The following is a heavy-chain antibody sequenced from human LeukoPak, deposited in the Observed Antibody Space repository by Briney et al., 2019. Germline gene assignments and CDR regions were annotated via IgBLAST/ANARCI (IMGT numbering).Heavy chain of an antibody. Sequence: SETLSLTCAVYGGSLSGYYWSWIRQPPGKGLEWIGEINHSGSTNYNPSLKSRVTISVDTSKNQFSLKLSSVTAADTAVYYCARRNGGMGGYFDWGQGTLVTVSS. CDR2: INHSGST. J-gene: IGHJ4*02. CDR3: ARRNGGMGGYFD. D-gene: IGHD1-26*01. V-gene: IGHV4-34*01. CDR1: GGSLSGYY.